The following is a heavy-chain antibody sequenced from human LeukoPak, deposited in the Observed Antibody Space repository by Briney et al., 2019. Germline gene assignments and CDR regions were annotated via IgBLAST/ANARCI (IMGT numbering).Heavy chain of an antibody. Sequence: ASVKVSCKVSGYTLTELSMHWVRQAPGKGLEWMGGFDPEDGETIYAQKFQDRVTMTEDTSTDTAYMELSSLRSEDTAVYYCATGYSSGWYYFDYWGQGTLVTVSS. D-gene: IGHD6-19*01. CDR2: FDPEDGET. J-gene: IGHJ4*02. CDR3: ATGYSSGWYYFDY. CDR1: GYTLTELS. V-gene: IGHV1-24*01.